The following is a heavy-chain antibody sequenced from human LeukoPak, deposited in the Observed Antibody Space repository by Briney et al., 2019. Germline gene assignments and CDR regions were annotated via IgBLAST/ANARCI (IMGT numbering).Heavy chain of an antibody. CDR1: GYTFNKYG. CDR3: ARGLARKGGIAAVWVWFDP. Sequence: ASVKVSCKASGYTFNKYGITWVRQAPGQGLEWMGWISAYNGNTNYAQRVQGRVTMTTDTSTSTAYMELRSLRSDDTAVYYCARGLARKGGIAAVWVWFDPWGQGTLVTVSS. D-gene: IGHD6-13*01. V-gene: IGHV1-18*01. J-gene: IGHJ5*02. CDR2: ISAYNGNT.